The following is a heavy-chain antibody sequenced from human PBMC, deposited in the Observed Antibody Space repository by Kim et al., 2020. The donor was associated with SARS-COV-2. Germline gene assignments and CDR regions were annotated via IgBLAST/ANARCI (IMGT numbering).Heavy chain of an antibody. CDR1: GGSFSGYY. V-gene: IGHV4-34*01. CDR3: ASAVGSIRYNWFDP. Sequence: SETLSLTCAVYGGSFSGYYWSWIRQPPGKGLEWIGEINHSGSTNYNPSLKSRVTISVDTSKNQFSLKLSSVTAADTAVYYCASAVGSIRYNWFDPWGQGTLVTVSS. CDR2: INHSGST. D-gene: IGHD2-15*01. J-gene: IGHJ5*02.